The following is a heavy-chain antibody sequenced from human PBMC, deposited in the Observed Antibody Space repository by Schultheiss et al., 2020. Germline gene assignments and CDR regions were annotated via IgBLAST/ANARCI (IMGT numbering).Heavy chain of an antibody. Sequence: GGSLRLSCAASGFTFSSYAMSWVRQAPGKGLEWVSAISGSGGSTYYADSVKGRFTISRDNSKNSLYLQMNSLRAEDTAVYSCARGGCSSASCYIDYWGQGTLVTVSS. V-gene: IGHV3-23*01. CDR2: ISGSGGST. CDR3: ARGGCSSASCYIDY. D-gene: IGHD2-2*02. J-gene: IGHJ4*02. CDR1: GFTFSSYA.